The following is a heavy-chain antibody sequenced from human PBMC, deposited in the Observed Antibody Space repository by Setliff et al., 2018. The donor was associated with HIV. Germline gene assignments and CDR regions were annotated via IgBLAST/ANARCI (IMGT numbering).Heavy chain of an antibody. D-gene: IGHD5-12*01. Sequence: GGSLRLSCAASGFTFSRYAMSWVRQAPGKGLEWVSSISGSGGSTYYAESVKGRFTISRDNSKNTLYLQMNSLRPEDSAVYYCVREWAGYPLNWFDPWGQGTLVTVSS. CDR1: GFTFSRYA. CDR3: VREWAGYPLNWFDP. J-gene: IGHJ5*02. CDR2: ISGSGGST. V-gene: IGHV3-23*01.